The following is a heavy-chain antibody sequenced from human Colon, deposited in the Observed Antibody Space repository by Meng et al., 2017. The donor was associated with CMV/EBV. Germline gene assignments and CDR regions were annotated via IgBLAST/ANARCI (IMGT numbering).Heavy chain of an antibody. CDR3: ARVRRAGNWRLFDY. J-gene: IGHJ4*02. D-gene: IGHD3-3*01. V-gene: IGHV3-48*03. CDR1: GFSFSNYE. Sequence: GGSLRLSCVVSGFSFSNYEMTWVRQAPGKGLESIAHIGDSGGATYYADSVKGRFTISRDNAKNSLYLQMSGLRAGDTSFYYCARVRRAGNWRLFDYWGQGTLVNVSS. CDR2: IGDSGGAT.